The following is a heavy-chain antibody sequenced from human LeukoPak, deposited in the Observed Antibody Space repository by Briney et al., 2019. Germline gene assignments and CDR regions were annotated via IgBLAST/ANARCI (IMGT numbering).Heavy chain of an antibody. V-gene: IGHV3-23*01. CDR3: AKWWDYDVLTGYYVADY. J-gene: IGHJ4*02. CDR2: ISGSGSNT. Sequence: PGGSLRLSCAASGFTFSDYYMSWVRQAPGKGLEWVSDISGSGSNTYYADSVKGRFTISRDNSKNTVFLQMNSLRAQDTAVYYCAKWWDYDVLTGYYVADYWGRGTLATVSS. D-gene: IGHD3-9*01. CDR1: GFTFSDYY.